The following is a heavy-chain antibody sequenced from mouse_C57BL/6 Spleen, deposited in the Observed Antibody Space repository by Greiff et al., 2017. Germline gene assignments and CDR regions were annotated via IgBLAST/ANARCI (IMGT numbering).Heavy chain of an antibody. CDR1: GFTFSDYY. J-gene: IGHJ3*01. V-gene: IGHV5-12*01. CDR3: ASPACYSIAWFAY. Sequence: DVQLQESGGGLVQPGGSLKLSCAASGFTFSDYYMYWVRQTPEKRLEWVAYISNGGGSTYYPDTVKGRFTISRDNAKNTLYLQMSRLKSEDTAMYYCASPACYSIAWFAYWGQGTLVTVSA. D-gene: IGHD2-5*01. CDR2: ISNGGGST.